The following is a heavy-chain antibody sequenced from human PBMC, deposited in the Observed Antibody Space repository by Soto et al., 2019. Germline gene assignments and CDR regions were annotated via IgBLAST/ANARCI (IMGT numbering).Heavy chain of an antibody. CDR2: ISSSGTAT. J-gene: IGHJ4*02. Sequence: GRSLRLSCAASGFTFRDYDMSWIRQAPGKGLEWVSCISSSGTATYYADSVKGRFTISRDNAKNSLYVEMNSLGVEDTAVYYGARKGPSAARPTHWGQGTLVTVSS. V-gene: IGHV3-11*01. D-gene: IGHD6-6*01. CDR3: ARKGPSAARPTH. CDR1: GFTFRDYD.